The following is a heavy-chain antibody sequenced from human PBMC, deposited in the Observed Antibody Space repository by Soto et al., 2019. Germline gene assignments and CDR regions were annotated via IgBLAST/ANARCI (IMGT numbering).Heavy chain of an antibody. D-gene: IGHD6-13*01. CDR3: TTDLPSSWVTAAFDI. CDR1: GFTFSNAW. V-gene: IGHV3-15*07. J-gene: IGHJ3*02. Sequence: GGSLRLSCAASGFTFSNAWMNWVRQAPGKGLEWVGRIKSKTDGGTTDYAAPVKGRFTISRDDSKNTLYLQMNSLKTEDTAVYYCTTDLPSSWVTAAFDIWGQGTMVTVSS. CDR2: IKSKTDGGTT.